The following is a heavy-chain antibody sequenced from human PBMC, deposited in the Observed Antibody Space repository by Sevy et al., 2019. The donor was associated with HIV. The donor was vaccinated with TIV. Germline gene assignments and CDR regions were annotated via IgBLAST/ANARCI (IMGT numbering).Heavy chain of an antibody. CDR3: ARLPYCSSTSCSKSYYYYYGMDV. J-gene: IGHJ6*02. D-gene: IGHD2-2*01. CDR2: IYTSGST. V-gene: IGHV4-4*07. CDR1: GGSISSYY. Sequence: SETLSLTCTVSGGSISSYYWSWIRQPAGKGLEWIGRIYTSGSTNYNPSLKSRVTMSVDTSKNQFSLKLSSVTAADTAVYYCARLPYCSSTSCSKSYYYYYGMDVWGQRTTVTVSS.